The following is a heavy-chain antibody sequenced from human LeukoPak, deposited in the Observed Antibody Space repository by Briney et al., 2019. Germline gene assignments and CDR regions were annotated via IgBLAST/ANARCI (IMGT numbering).Heavy chain of an antibody. CDR2: IIPIFGTA. CDR1: GGTFSSYA. V-gene: IGHV1-69*13. Sequence: ASVKVSCKASGGTFSSYAISWVRQAPGQGLEWMGGIIPIFGTANYAQKFQGRVTITADESTSTAYMELSSLRSEDTAVYYCAKEGGLLWFGEPKGSYFDYWGQGTLVTVSS. D-gene: IGHD3-10*01. J-gene: IGHJ4*02. CDR3: AKEGGLLWFGEPKGSYFDY.